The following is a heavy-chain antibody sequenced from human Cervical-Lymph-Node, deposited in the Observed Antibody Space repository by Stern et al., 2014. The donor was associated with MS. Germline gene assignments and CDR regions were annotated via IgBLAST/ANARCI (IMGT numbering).Heavy chain of an antibody. CDR2: IYYSGST. V-gene: IGHV4-59*01. D-gene: IGHD6-13*01. CDR1: GGSISSYY. J-gene: IGHJ5*01. Sequence: QLVQSGPGLVKPSETLSLTCTVSGGSISSYYWSWIRQPPGKGLEWIGYIYYSGSTNYNPSLKSRVSISVDTSKNQFSLKLSSVTAADTAVYFCARGYSGSWYWIDSWGQGTQVTVSS. CDR3: ARGYSGSWYWIDS.